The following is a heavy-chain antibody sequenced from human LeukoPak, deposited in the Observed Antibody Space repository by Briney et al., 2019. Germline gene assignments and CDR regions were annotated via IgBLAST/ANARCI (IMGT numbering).Heavy chain of an antibody. CDR3: ARNLGKSFGL. J-gene: IGHJ2*01. V-gene: IGHV4-4*02. CDR2: VFHDGGA. CDR1: DDSISNNNW. Sequence: PSETLSLTCDVSDDSISNNNWWSWVRHSPGEGLEWIGQVFHDGGASYNPSLKSRVAISVDKSNNQFSLVLNSVTAADTAIYYCARNLGKSFGLWGRGTLVTVSS.